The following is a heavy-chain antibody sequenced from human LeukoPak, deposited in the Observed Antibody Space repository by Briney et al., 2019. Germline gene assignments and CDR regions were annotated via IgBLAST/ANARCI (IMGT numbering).Heavy chain of an antibody. Sequence: SVKVSCKASGGTFSSYAISWVRQAPGQGPEWMGGIIPIFGTANYAQKFQGRVTITADESTSTAYMELSSLRSEDTAVYYCARDYDSSGYYYTGFGDGFDYWGQGTLVTVSS. J-gene: IGHJ4*02. CDR2: IIPIFGTA. CDR3: ARDYDSSGYYYTGFGDGFDY. D-gene: IGHD3-22*01. CDR1: GGTFSSYA. V-gene: IGHV1-69*13.